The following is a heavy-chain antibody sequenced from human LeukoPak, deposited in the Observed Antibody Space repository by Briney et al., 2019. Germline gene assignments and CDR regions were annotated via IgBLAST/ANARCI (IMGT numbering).Heavy chain of an antibody. Sequence: GSLRLFFASSWFIFTNYVMGWVRQGPGEGLEWVSSVSRNGDTTYYTNSVKGRFTISRDNSKGTLYLQLNSLRAEDTAVYYCVKDRDDYGDYAFDYWGLGTLVTVSS. CDR2: VSRNGDTT. CDR1: WFIFTNYV. V-gene: IGHV3-23*01. CDR3: VKDRDDYGDYAFDY. J-gene: IGHJ4*02. D-gene: IGHD4-17*01.